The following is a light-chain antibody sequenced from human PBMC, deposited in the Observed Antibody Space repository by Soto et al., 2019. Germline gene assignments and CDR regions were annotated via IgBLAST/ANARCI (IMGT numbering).Light chain of an antibody. CDR1: HSLVNRGGNIY. Sequence: DVVMPQSPLFLPVTLGQPASISCRSSHSLVNRGGNIYLTWFHQRPGLSPSRLIFEVYKRQYGVKDRFSGSGSGPDFTLNISRVEGEDVGVDYCMQSKPWPLTFGGGTKV. J-gene: IGKJ4*01. CDR2: EVY. V-gene: IGKV2-30*01. CDR3: MQSKPWPLT.